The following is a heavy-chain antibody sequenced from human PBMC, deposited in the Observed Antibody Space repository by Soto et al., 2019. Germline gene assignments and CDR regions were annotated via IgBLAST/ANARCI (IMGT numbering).Heavy chain of an antibody. V-gene: IGHV3-48*02. Sequence: DVQLVETGGGLVQPGGSLRLSCAVSGFSSSSYAMNWVRQAPGKGLEWVSFISSRGTTIYYADSVEGRFTISRDNAQNSLYLQMDSRRDEDTAVYYCVRQGFCSGASCNHYFYYYAMDVWGQGTTVIVSS. CDR2: ISSRGTTI. CDR1: GFSSSSYA. D-gene: IGHD2-15*01. J-gene: IGHJ6*02. CDR3: VRQGFCSGASCNHYFYYYAMDV.